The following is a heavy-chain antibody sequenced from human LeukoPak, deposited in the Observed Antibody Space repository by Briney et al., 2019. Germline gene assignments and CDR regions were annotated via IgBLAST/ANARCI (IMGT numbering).Heavy chain of an antibody. CDR1: GFTFSSYA. CDR3: VKERSSGWYDFDY. Sequence: GGSLRLSCSASGFTFSSYAMHWVRPAPGKGLEYVSGISSNGGSTYYADSVKGRFTISRDNSKNTLYLQMSSLRAEDTAVYYCVKERSSGWYDFDYWGQGTLVTVSS. CDR2: ISSNGGST. V-gene: IGHV3-64D*06. J-gene: IGHJ4*02. D-gene: IGHD6-19*01.